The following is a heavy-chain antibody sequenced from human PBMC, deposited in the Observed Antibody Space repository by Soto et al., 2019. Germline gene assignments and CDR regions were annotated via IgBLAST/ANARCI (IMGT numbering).Heavy chain of an antibody. D-gene: IGHD3-9*01. V-gene: IGHV3-73*02. CDR2: IRSKANSDAT. J-gene: IGHJ4*02. Sequence: EVQLVESGGGLVQPGGSLKLSCAASGFTFSGSAMHWVRQAPGKGLEWVGRIRSKANSDATVYAASVKGRFTISRDDSTKTAYLQMHRLKTEDRAVYYCTTPSINYAIWTVYFNYWGQGSLVTVSS. CDR3: TTPSINYAIWTVYFNY. CDR1: GFTFSGSA.